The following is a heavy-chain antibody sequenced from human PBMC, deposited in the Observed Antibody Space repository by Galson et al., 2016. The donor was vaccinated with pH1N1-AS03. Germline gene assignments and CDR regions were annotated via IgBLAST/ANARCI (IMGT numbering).Heavy chain of an antibody. D-gene: IGHD1-26*01. Sequence: SLRLSCAASGFTFSDFAMHWVRQAPGKGLDWVAVISYDGSNKYYEDSMKGRFTISRDSSKNTLYLQMNSLRPEDTAMYYCARDYIVGATRGAGTFDVWGHGTMVTVSS. CDR1: GFTFSDFA. CDR2: ISYDGSNK. J-gene: IGHJ3*01. CDR3: ARDYIVGATRGAGTFDV. V-gene: IGHV3-30-3*01.